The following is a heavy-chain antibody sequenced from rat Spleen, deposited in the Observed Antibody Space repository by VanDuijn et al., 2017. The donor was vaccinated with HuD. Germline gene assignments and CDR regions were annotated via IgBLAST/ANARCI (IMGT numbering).Heavy chain of an antibody. CDR1: GFTFSNYG. J-gene: IGHJ2*01. CDR2: ITNSGGST. Sequence: EVQLVESGGGLVQPGRSLKLSCAASGFTFSNYGMAWVRQAPTKGLEWVASITNSGGSTYYRDSVKGRFTISRDNAKSTLYLQMDSLRSEDTATYYCARHYYSANDYWGQGVMVTVSS. D-gene: IGHD1-1*01. CDR3: ARHYYSANDY. V-gene: IGHV5S13*01.